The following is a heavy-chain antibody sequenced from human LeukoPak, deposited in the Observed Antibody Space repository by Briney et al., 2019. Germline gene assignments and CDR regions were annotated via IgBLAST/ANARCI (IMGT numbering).Heavy chain of an antibody. J-gene: IGHJ4*02. V-gene: IGHV1-24*01. Sequence: ASVKVSCKVSGYTLTELSMHWVRQAPGKGLEWMGGFDPEDGETIYAQKFQGRVTMTRDTSISTAYMELSRLRSDDTAVYYCASSWENFDYWGQGTLVTVSS. CDR3: ASSWENFDY. CDR2: FDPEDGET. D-gene: IGHD6-13*01. CDR1: GYTLTELS.